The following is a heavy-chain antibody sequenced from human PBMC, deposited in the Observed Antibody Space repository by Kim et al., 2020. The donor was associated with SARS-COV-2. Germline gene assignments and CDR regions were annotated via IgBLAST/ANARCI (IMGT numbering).Heavy chain of an antibody. CDR2: T. D-gene: IGHD3-22*01. CDR3: ARDTGGYSFDY. Sequence: TYYNPSLMSRVTMSADTSKNQFSLKLTSVTAADTALYYCARDTGGYSFDYWGRGALITVTS. J-gene: IGHJ4*02. V-gene: IGHV4-39*02.